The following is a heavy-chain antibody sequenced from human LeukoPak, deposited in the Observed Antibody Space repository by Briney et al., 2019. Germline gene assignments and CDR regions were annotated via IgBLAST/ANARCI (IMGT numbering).Heavy chain of an antibody. V-gene: IGHV3-30*02. J-gene: IGHJ4*02. CDR1: GFTFSNYG. CDR3: ANYYVPLS. D-gene: IGHD3-10*02. CDR2: IRYDGSNK. Sequence: GGTLRLSCAASGFTFSNYGMSWVRQAPGKGLEWVAFIRYDGSNKYYADSVKGRFTISRDNSKNTLYLQMNSLRAEDTAVYYCANYYVPLSWGQGTLVTVSS.